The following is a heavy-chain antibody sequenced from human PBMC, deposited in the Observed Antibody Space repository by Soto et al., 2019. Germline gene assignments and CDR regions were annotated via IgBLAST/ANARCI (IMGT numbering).Heavy chain of an antibody. CDR2: IYYTGST. CDR3: AREGEWLGPFDF. J-gene: IGHJ4*02. D-gene: IGHD6-19*01. Sequence: SDRCSVAGGSSSSCYWSWIRKPPGKGPEWIGYIYYTGSTSYNPSLKSRVTISVDASRNQFSLKLNSVTAADTAVYYCAREGEWLGPFDFWGQGTVVTVSS. CDR1: GGSSSSCY. V-gene: IGHV4-59*01.